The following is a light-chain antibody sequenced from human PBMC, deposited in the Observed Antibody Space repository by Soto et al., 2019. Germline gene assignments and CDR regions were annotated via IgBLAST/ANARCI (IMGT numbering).Light chain of an antibody. V-gene: IGKV3-20*01. CDR3: QQDGSSPWT. CDR1: QSVSSSY. CDR2: GAS. Sequence: EIVLIQALGTPSLSPGERATLSCRASQSVSSSYLAWYQQKPGQAPRPLIYGASSRAIGIPDRFSGSGSGTDFTLTISRLEPEDFAVYYCQQDGSSPWTLGQGTKVDIK. J-gene: IGKJ1*01.